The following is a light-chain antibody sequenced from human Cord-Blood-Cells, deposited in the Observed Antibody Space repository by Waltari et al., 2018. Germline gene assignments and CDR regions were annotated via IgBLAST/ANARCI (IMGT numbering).Light chain of an antibody. V-gene: IGKV1-8*01. CDR1: QGISSY. CDR3: QQYYSYPLT. Sequence: IRMTPSPSSFTASTGDRVTITCRASQGISSYLAWYQQKPGKAPKLLIYAASTLQSGVPSRFSGSGSGTDFTLTISCLQSEDFATYYCQQYYSYPLTFGGGTKVEIK. CDR2: AAS. J-gene: IGKJ4*01.